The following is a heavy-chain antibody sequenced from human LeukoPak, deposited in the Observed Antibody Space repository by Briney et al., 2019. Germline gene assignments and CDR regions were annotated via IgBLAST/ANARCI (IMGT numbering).Heavy chain of an antibody. Sequence: PSETLSLTCTVSGGSISSYYWSWIRQPPGKGLEWIGYIYYSGSTSYNPSLKSRVSISVDTSKNQFSLKLNSMTAADTAVYYCARVRIGSGRAFDYWGQGSLVTVSS. J-gene: IGHJ4*02. CDR3: ARVRIGSGRAFDY. V-gene: IGHV4-59*01. CDR2: IYYSGST. CDR1: GGSISSYY. D-gene: IGHD2-15*01.